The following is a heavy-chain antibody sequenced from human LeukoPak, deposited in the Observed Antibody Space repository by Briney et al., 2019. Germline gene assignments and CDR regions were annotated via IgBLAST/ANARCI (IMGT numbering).Heavy chain of an antibody. CDR2: ISSSSSYI. CDR1: GFTFSSYS. D-gene: IGHD6-19*01. Sequence: GGSLRLSCAASGFTFSSYSMNWVRQAPGKRLEWVSSISSSSSYIYYADSVKGRSTISRDNAKNSLYLQMNSLRAEDTAVYYCARDSDSSGCDYWGQGTLVTVSS. J-gene: IGHJ4*02. CDR3: ARDSDSSGCDY. V-gene: IGHV3-21*01.